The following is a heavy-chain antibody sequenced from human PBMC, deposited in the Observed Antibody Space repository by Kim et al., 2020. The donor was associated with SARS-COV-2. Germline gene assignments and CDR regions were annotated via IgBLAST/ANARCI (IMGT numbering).Heavy chain of an antibody. CDR2: INHSGST. D-gene: IGHD3-3*01. CDR3: ARGAQHPLFGGPASLYYYYYMDV. J-gene: IGHJ6*03. V-gene: IGHV4-34*01. Sequence: SETLSLTCAVYGGSFSGYYWSWIRQPPGKGLEWIGEINHSGSTNYNPSLKSRVTISVDTSKNQFSLKLSSVTAADTAVYYCARGAQHPLFGGPASLYYYYYMDVWGKGTTVTVSS. CDR1: GGSFSGYY.